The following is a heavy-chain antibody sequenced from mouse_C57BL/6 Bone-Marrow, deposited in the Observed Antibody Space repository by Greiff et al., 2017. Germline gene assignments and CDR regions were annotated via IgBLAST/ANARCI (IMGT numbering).Heavy chain of an antibody. J-gene: IGHJ1*03. D-gene: IGHD2-2*01. Sequence: QVQLQQPGAELVRPGTSVKLSCKASGYTFTSYWMHWVKQRPGHGLEWIGVIDPSDSYTNYNQKFKGKATLTVDTSSSTAYMQLSSLTSEDSAVYYCARRAVYYGYDGPCWYFDVWGTGTTVTVSS. CDR1: GYTFTSYW. CDR3: ARRAVYYGYDGPCWYFDV. CDR2: IDPSDSYT. V-gene: IGHV1-59*01.